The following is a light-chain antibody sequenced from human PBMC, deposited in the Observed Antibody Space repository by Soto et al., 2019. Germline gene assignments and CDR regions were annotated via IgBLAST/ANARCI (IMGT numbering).Light chain of an antibody. CDR2: GAS. J-gene: IGKJ1*01. CDR1: QSVSSSY. CDR3: QQYGSSPWT. Sequence: EIVLTQSPGTLSLSPGERATVSCRASQSVSSSYLAWYQQKPGQAPRPLIYGASSRAIGIPDRFSGSGSGTDITLTISRLEPEDFAVYYCQQYGSSPWTFGQGTKVEIK. V-gene: IGKV3-20*01.